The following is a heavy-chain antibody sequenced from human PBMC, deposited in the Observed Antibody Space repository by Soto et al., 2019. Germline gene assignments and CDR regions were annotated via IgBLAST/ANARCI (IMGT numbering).Heavy chain of an antibody. CDR1: GGSISNSDYY. J-gene: IGHJ6*04. CDR2: IYYSGSS. CDR3: ARAIVVTLGGLEV. V-gene: IGHV4-30-4*01. Sequence: SETLSLTCTVSGGSISNSDYYWSWVRQPPGKVLEWIGYIYYSGSSFFNPSLKSRVTMSKDTSKNQFSLRLTSVTAADTAVYYCARAIVVTLGGLEVWGRGTTATVSS. D-gene: IGHD5-12*01.